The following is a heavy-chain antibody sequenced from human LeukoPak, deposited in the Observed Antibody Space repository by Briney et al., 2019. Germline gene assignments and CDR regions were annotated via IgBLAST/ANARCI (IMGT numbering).Heavy chain of an antibody. CDR2: ISYDGSNK. CDR3: ARGSSVAVAGTTVDY. Sequence: GGSLRLSCAASGFTFSSYAMHWVRQAPGKGLEWVAVISYDGSNKYYADSVKGRFTISRDNSKNTLYLQMNSLRAEDTVVYYCARGSSVAVAGTTVDYWGQGTLVTVSS. V-gene: IGHV3-30-3*01. CDR1: GFTFSSYA. D-gene: IGHD6-19*01. J-gene: IGHJ4*02.